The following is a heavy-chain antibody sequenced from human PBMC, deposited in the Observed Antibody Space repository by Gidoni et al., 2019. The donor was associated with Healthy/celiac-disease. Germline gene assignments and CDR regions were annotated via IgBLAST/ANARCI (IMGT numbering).Heavy chain of an antibody. Sequence: QVQLVESGGGVVQPGRSLRLSCAASGFTFSSYAMHWVRQAPGKGLEWVAVISYDGSNKYYADSVKGRFTISRDNSKNTLYLQMNSLRAEDTAVYYCARDRDIVVVVAARYGMDVWGQGTTVTVSS. CDR3: ARDRDIVVVVAARYGMDV. CDR2: ISYDGSNK. D-gene: IGHD2-15*01. CDR1: GFTFSSYA. V-gene: IGHV3-30-3*01. J-gene: IGHJ6*02.